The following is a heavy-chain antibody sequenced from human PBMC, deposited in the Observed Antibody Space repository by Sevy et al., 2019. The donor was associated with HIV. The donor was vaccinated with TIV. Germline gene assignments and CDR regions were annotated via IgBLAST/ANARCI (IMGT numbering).Heavy chain of an antibody. CDR3: ARDYPNNYYDSSGTNYYYGMDV. Sequence: GESLKISCAASGFTFSSYWMSWVRQAPGKGLEWVVNIKQDGSEKYYVDSVKGRFTISRDNAKNSLYLQMNSLRAEDTAVYYCARDYPNNYYDSSGTNYYYGMDVWGQGTTVTVSS. V-gene: IGHV3-7*01. CDR1: GFTFSSYW. J-gene: IGHJ6*02. D-gene: IGHD3-22*01. CDR2: IKQDGSEK.